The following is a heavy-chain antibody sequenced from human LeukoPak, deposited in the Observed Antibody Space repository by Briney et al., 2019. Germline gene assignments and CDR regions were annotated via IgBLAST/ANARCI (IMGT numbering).Heavy chain of an antibody. CDR3: ARPDPSYSSSWFAFDI. D-gene: IGHD6-13*01. J-gene: IGHJ3*02. CDR1: GYTFTSYG. CDR2: ISAYNGNT. Sequence: ASVKVSCKASGYTFTSYGISWVRQAPGQGLEWMGWISAYNGNTNYAQKLQGRVTMTTDTSTSTAYMELRSLRSDDTAVYYCARPDPSYSSSWFAFDIWGQGTMVTVSS. V-gene: IGHV1-18*01.